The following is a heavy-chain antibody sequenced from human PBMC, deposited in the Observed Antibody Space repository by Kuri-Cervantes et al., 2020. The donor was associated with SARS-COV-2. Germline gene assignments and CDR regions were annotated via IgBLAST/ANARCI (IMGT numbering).Heavy chain of an antibody. Sequence: ASVKVSCKASGYTFTSYYMHWVRQAPGQGLEWMGIINPSGGSTSYAQRFQGRVTMTRDTSTSTVYMELSRLRSDDTAVYYCARDAYDSSGYYYFGYYYYMDVWGKGTTVTVSS. V-gene: IGHV1-46*01. D-gene: IGHD3-22*01. CDR1: GYTFTSYY. CDR3: ARDAYDSSGYYYFGYYYYMDV. CDR2: INPSGGST. J-gene: IGHJ6*03.